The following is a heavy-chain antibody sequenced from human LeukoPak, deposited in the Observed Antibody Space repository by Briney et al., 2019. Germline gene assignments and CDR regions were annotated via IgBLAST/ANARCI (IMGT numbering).Heavy chain of an antibody. CDR2: IKQDGSEK. Sequence: GGSLRLSCAASGFTFSSYWMSWVRQAPGKGLEWVANIKQDGSEKYYVDSVKGRFTISRDNAKSSLYLQMNSLRAEDTAVYYCAREGYDILTGPFDYWGQGTLVTVSS. CDR1: GFTFSSYW. CDR3: AREGYDILTGPFDY. V-gene: IGHV3-7*01. D-gene: IGHD3-9*01. J-gene: IGHJ4*02.